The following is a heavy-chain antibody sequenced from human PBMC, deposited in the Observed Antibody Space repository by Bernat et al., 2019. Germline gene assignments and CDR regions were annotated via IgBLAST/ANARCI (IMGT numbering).Heavy chain of an antibody. Sequence: QLQLQESGPGLVKPSETLSLTCTVSGGSISSSSYYWGWIRQPPGKGLEWIGSIYYTGSTYYNPSLKSRVTISVDTSKNQFSVKLSSVTSADTAVYYCARIHSGDYFDYWGQGTLVTVSS. CDR1: GGSISSSSYY. D-gene: IGHD3-10*01. CDR2: IYYTGST. V-gene: IGHV4-39*01. CDR3: ARIHSGDYFDY. J-gene: IGHJ4*02.